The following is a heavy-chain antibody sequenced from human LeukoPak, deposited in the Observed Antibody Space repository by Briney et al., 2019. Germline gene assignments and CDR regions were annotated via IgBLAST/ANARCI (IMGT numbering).Heavy chain of an antibody. Sequence: GGSLRLSCVASGFTFSSYWMHWVRQAPGKGLVWVSRINSDGSSTSYADSVKGRFTISRDNAKNTLYLQMNSLRAEDTAVYYCARVESSSSKAPKAYWGQGTLVTVSS. CDR2: INSDGSST. D-gene: IGHD6-13*01. CDR3: ARVESSSSKAPKAY. J-gene: IGHJ4*02. V-gene: IGHV3-74*01. CDR1: GFTFSSYW.